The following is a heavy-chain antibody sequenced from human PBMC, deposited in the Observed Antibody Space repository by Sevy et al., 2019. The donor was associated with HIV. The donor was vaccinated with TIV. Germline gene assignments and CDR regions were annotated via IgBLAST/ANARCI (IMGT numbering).Heavy chain of an antibody. CDR1: GGSFTYFV. V-gene: IGHV1-69*13. D-gene: IGHD3-22*01. CDR3: ARPQYDSTGYYPLYFYAMDV. J-gene: IGHJ6*02. Sequence: ASVKVSCKASGGSFTYFVFNWVRLAPGQGLEWMGGIVTSIGPAKYAQKFQGRVTITADESTSTTYMELSSLRSEDTAIYYCARPQYDSTGYYPLYFYAMDVWGQGTTVTVSS. CDR2: IVTSIGPA.